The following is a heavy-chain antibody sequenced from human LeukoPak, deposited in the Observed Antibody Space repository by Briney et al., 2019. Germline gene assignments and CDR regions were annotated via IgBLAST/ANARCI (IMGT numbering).Heavy chain of an antibody. V-gene: IGHV1-2*02. CDR3: ARGPERSGSYPDDY. J-gene: IGHJ4*02. CDR1: GYTFTGYY. D-gene: IGHD1-26*01. CDR2: INPNSGGT. Sequence: GASVKVSCKASGYTFTGYYMHWVRQAPGQGLEWMGWINPNSGGTNFAQKFQARVTMTRDTSISTAYMELSRLRSDDTAVYFCARGPERSGSYPDDYWGQGTLVTVSS.